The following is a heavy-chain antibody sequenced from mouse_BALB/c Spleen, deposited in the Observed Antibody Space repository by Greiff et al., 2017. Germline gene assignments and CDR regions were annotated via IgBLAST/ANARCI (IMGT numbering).Heavy chain of an antibody. Sequence: EVKLMESGGGLVKPGGSLKLSCAASGFTFSSYAMSWVRQTPEKRLEWVASISSGGSTYYPDSVKGRFTISRDNARNILYLQMSSLRSEDTAMYYCARDYYGSSHFDYWGQGTTLTVSS. J-gene: IGHJ2*01. D-gene: IGHD1-1*01. V-gene: IGHV5-6-5*01. CDR2: ISSGGST. CDR3: ARDYYGSSHFDY. CDR1: GFTFSSYA.